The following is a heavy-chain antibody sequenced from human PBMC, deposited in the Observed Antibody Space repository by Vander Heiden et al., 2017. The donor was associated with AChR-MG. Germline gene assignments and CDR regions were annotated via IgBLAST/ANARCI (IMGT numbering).Heavy chain of an antibody. D-gene: IGHD3-3*01. Sequence: QVQLVQSGAEVKMPGASVKVSCKASGHTFPGYYMHWVRQAPGQWLEWMGWINPNSGGTNYAQKFQGRVTMTRDTSISTAYMGLSRLRSDDTAVYYCARHLDSHTILGRSNYYYYYMDVWGKGTTVTVSS. J-gene: IGHJ6*03. V-gene: IGHV1-2*02. CDR1: GHTFPGYY. CDR2: INPNSGGT. CDR3: ARHLDSHTILGRSNYYYYYMDV.